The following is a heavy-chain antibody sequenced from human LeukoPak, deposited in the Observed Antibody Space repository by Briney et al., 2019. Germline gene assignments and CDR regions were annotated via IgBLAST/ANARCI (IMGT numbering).Heavy chain of an antibody. J-gene: IGHJ1*01. CDR2: IKSDGKT. Sequence: GGALRLSCEASGFTFSRYWMHWVRQTPGKGLVWVSRIKSDGKTNYADSVKGRFTISRDNAKNTVSLQMDSLRAEDTGVYYCARAPSEVGGYYPEYFRHWGQGTLVTVSS. CDR3: ARAPSEVGGYYPEYFRH. CDR1: GFTFSRYW. D-gene: IGHD3-22*01. V-gene: IGHV3-74*01.